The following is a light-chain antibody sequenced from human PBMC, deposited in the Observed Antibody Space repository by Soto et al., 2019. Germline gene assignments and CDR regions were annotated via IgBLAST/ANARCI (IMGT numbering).Light chain of an antibody. Sequence: QSALTQPASVSGSPGQSITISCTGTSSDVGGYDYVSWYQQHPGKVPKLMIYDVSSRPSGVYNRFSGSKSGTTASLTISGLQAEDEADYYCSSYASSSTLVFGGGTKLTVL. J-gene: IGLJ2*01. CDR2: DVS. CDR3: SSYASSSTLV. CDR1: SSDVGGYDY. V-gene: IGLV2-14*01.